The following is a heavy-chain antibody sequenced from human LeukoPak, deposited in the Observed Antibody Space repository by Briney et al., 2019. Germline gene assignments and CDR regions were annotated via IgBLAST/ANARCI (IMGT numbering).Heavy chain of an antibody. V-gene: IGHV3-53*01. CDR1: GFTVSSNY. CDR3: ARDLVVPAAMRGYYYYYGMDV. D-gene: IGHD2-2*01. J-gene: IGHJ6*02. Sequence: PGGSLRLSCAASGFTVSSNYMSWVRQAPGKGLEWVSVIYSGGNTYYADPVKGRFTISRDNSKNTLYLQMNSLRAEDTAVYYCARDLVVPAAMRGYYYYYGMDVWGQGTTVTVSS. CDR2: IYSGGNT.